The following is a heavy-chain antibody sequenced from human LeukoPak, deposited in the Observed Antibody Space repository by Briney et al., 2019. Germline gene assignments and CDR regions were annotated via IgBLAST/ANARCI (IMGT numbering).Heavy chain of an antibody. Sequence: GGSLRLSCAASGFSFNSYWMKWVRQAPGKGLEWVANINQDGSEKYYVDSVKGRFTISRDNAKNSLYLQMNSLRAEDTAVYYCAGNWGFVDYWGQGTLVTVSS. CDR3: AGNWGFVDY. D-gene: IGHD7-27*01. V-gene: IGHV3-7*04. CDR2: INQDGSEK. J-gene: IGHJ4*02. CDR1: GFSFNSYW.